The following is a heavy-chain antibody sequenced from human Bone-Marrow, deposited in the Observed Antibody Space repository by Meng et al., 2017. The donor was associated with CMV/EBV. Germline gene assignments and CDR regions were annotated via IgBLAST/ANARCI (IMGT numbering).Heavy chain of an antibody. J-gene: IGHJ3*02. V-gene: IGHV3-20*04. CDR3: ARDYSFLVGATEDFDI. CDR1: GFTFDDYG. CDR2: INWNGGST. D-gene: IGHD1-26*01. Sequence: GEALEISCASSGFTFDDYGMSWDRQAPGKGLEWVSGINWNGGSTGYADSVKGRFTISRDNAKNSLYLQMNSLRAEDTAWYYCARDYSFLVGATEDFDIWGQGTMVTVSS.